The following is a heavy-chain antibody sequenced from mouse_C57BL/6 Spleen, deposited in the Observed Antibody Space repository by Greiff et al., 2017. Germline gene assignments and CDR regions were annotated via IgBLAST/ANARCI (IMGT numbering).Heavy chain of an antibody. V-gene: IGHV1-82*01. CDR1: GYAFSSSW. D-gene: IGHD1-1*01. J-gene: IGHJ2*01. CDR2: IYPGDGDT. CDR3: AREMGTTVVEYFDY. Sequence: QVQLQQSGPELVKPGASVKISCKASGYAFSSSWMNRVKQRPGKGLEWIGRIYPGDGDTNYNGKFKGKATLTADKSSSTAYMQLSSLTSEDSAVYFCAREMGTTVVEYFDYWGQGTTLTVSS.